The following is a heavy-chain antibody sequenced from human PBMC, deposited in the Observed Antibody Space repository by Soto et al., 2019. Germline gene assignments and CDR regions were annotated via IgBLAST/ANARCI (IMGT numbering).Heavy chain of an antibody. CDR2: FYWDDDK. D-gene: IGHD2-21*02. Sequence: QITLNESGPTVVKPAETLTLTCTFSGFSLTTSGVGVGWIRQSLGKAPEWLPLFYWDDDKRYSASLKSRITITTDTPKNQVGLTMASVDPADTATYYCAHRILRTVFGLVTTTAIYFHFWGQGTPVVVSS. CDR1: GFSLTTSGVG. CDR3: AHRILRTVFGLVTTTAIYFHF. J-gene: IGHJ4*02. V-gene: IGHV2-5*02.